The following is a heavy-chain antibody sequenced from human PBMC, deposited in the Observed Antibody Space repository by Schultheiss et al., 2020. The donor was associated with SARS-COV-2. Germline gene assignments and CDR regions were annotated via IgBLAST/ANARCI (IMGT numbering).Heavy chain of an antibody. CDR2: IYTSGST. CDR3: ARDRSIAAAGPNYYYYMDV. D-gene: IGHD6-13*01. Sequence: SETLSLTCTVSDGSLTNYYWSWIRQPAGKGLEWIGRIYTSGSTNYNPSLKSRVTMSVDTSKNQFSLKLSSVTAADTAVYYCARDRSIAAAGPNYYYYMDVWGKGTTVTVSS. J-gene: IGHJ6*03. CDR1: DGSLTNYY. V-gene: IGHV4-4*07.